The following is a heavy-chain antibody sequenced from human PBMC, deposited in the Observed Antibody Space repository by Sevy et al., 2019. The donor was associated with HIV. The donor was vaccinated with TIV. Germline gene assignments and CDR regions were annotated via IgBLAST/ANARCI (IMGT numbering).Heavy chain of an antibody. CDR3: ARELVVVAANRILNHYYYYYYMDV. CDR1: GFTFSSYA. D-gene: IGHD2-15*01. V-gene: IGHV3-30-3*01. CDR2: ISYDGSNK. Sequence: GGSLRLSCAASGFTFSSYAMHWVRQAPGKGLEWVAVISYDGSNKYYADSVKGRFTISRDNSKNTLYLQMNSERAEETAVYYCARELVVVAANRILNHYYYYYYMDVWGKGTTVTVSS. J-gene: IGHJ6*03.